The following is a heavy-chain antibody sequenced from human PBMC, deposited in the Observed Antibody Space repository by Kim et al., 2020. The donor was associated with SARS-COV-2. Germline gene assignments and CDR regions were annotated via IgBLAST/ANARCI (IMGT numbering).Heavy chain of an antibody. CDR3: ARDAMDGDYDGFN. J-gene: IGHJ4*02. V-gene: IGHV3-30*04. CDR2: ISYDGSNK. D-gene: IGHD4-17*01. CDR1: GFTFSSYA. Sequence: GGSLRLSCAASGFTFSSYAMHWVRQAPGKGLEWVAVISYDGSNKYYADSVKGRFTISRDNSKNTLYLQMNSLRAEDTAVYYCARDAMDGDYDGFNWGQGTLVTVSS.